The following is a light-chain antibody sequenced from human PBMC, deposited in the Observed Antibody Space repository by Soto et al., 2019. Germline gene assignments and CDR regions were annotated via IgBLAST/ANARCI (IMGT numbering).Light chain of an antibody. Sequence: QSALTQPAFVSGSPGQSITISCTGTSSDVGGYNYVSWYQQHPGKAPKLMIYEVSNRPSGVSNRFSGSKSGNTASLTISGLQAEDEADYYCSSYTSSSTLFGTGTKVTVL. J-gene: IGLJ1*01. CDR2: EVS. CDR1: SSDVGGYNY. CDR3: SSYTSSSTL. V-gene: IGLV2-14*01.